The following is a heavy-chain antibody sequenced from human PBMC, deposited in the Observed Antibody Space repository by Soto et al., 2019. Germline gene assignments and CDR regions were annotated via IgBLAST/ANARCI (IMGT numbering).Heavy chain of an antibody. CDR3: ARYFRGSGRYFFDY. CDR2: INQDGGGT. Sequence: VGSLRLSCVASGFTFSSSFMGWVRQAPGKGLEWVANINQDGGGTYYVDSVQGRFTISRDNAKDSLYLQMNSLRGEDTAVYYCARYFRGSGRYFFDYWGQGTLVTVSS. D-gene: IGHD6-19*01. CDR1: GFTFSSSF. J-gene: IGHJ4*02. V-gene: IGHV3-7*01.